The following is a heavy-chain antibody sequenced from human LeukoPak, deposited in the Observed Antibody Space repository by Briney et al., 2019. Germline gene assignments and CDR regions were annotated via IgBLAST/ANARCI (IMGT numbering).Heavy chain of an antibody. D-gene: IGHD3-9*01. V-gene: IGHV4-59*01. CDR3: ARTRYFEFEKVWFDP. CDR2: IYYSGST. Sequence: SETLSLTCAVYGGSFSGYYWSWIRQPPGKGLEWIGYIYYSGSTNYNPSLKSRVTISVDTSKNQFSLKLSSVTAADTAVYYCARTRYFEFEKVWFDPWGQGTLVTVSS. J-gene: IGHJ5*02. CDR1: GGSFSGYY.